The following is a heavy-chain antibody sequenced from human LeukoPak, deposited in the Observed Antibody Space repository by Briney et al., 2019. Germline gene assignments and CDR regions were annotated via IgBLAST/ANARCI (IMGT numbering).Heavy chain of an antibody. J-gene: IGHJ2*01. CDR2: INQDGSEK. D-gene: IGHD1-26*01. Sequence: GGSLRLSCAASGFTFTTYWMSWVRQAPGKGLEWVAHINQDGSEKYYVDSMKGRFTISRDNTKNSLYLQMNSLRAEDTAVYYCARDKIVGATTGSYFDLWGRGTLVTVSS. CDR3: ARDKIVGATTGSYFDL. V-gene: IGHV3-7*01. CDR1: GFTFTTYW.